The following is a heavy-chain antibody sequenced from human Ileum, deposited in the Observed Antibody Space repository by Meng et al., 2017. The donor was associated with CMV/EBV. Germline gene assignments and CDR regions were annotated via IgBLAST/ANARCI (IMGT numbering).Heavy chain of an antibody. D-gene: IGHD3-3*01. CDR1: GFTFSNAW. CDR2: IKSKTAGGTT. CDR3: TTELHGYYDFWSGYFVYGMDV. V-gene: IGHV3-15*01. Sequence: GGSLRLSCAASGFTFSNAWMSWVRQAPGKGLEWVGRIKSKTAGGTTDYAAPVKGRFTISRDDSKNTLYLQMNSLKTEDTAVYYCTTELHGYYDFWSGYFVYGMDVWGQGTTVTVSS. J-gene: IGHJ6*02.